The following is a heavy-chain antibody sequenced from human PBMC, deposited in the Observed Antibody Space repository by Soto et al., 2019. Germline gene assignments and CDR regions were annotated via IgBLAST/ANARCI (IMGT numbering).Heavy chain of an antibody. CDR3: ARGPGVMVRGVIIHPYYYYGMDV. CDR1: GGSISSSSYY. J-gene: IGHJ6*02. V-gene: IGHV4-39*07. D-gene: IGHD3-10*01. CDR2: IYYSGST. Sequence: SETLSLTCAVSGGSISSSSYYWGWIRQPPGKGLEWIGSIYYSGSTNYNPSLKSRVTISVDTSKNQFSLKLSSVTAADTAVYYCARGPGVMVRGVIIHPYYYYGMDVWGQGTTVTVSS.